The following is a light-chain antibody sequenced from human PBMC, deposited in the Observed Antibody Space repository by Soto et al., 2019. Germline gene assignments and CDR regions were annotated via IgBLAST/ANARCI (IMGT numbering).Light chain of an antibody. CDR1: QGVSSNY. J-gene: IGKJ5*01. CDR2: DAS. Sequence: EIVLSQSPGTLSLTPGERATLSCRASQGVSSNYLAWYQQKPGQAPRLLIYDASNRATDIPARFSGSGSGTDFTLTISSLEPEDFAVYYCQQRSNWPPFTFGQGTRLEIK. CDR3: QQRSNWPPFT. V-gene: IGKV3-11*01.